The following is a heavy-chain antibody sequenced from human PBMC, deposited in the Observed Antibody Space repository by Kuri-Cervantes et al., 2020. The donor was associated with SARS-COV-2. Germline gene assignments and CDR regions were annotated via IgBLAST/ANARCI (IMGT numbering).Heavy chain of an antibody. D-gene: IGHD6-13*01. Sequence: GESLKISCAASGFTFSSYAMSWVRQAPGKGLEWVSAISGSGGRTYYADSVKGRFTISRDNSKNTLYLQMSNLRAEDTAVYYCAKYRVSAAGDHDAFDIWGQGTMVTVSS. CDR2: ISGSGGRT. V-gene: IGHV3-23*01. CDR1: GFTFSSYA. CDR3: AKYRVSAAGDHDAFDI. J-gene: IGHJ3*02.